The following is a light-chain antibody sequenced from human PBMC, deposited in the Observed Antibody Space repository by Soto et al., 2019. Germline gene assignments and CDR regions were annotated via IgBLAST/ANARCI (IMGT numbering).Light chain of an antibody. CDR2: DVN. V-gene: IGLV2-11*01. CDR1: SSDVGRYNY. J-gene: IGLJ1*01. CDR3: CSYAGSPRYV. Sequence: QSALTQPRSVSGSPGQSVTISCTGTSSDVGRYNYVSWYQQHPGKAPKVMIYDVNERPSGVPDRFSGSKSGNTASLTTSGLQAEDEADYYCCSYAGSPRYVFGTGTKVTVL.